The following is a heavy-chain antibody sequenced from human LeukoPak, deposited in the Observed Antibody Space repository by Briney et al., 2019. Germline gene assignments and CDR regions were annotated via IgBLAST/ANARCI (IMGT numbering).Heavy chain of an antibody. J-gene: IGHJ3*02. CDR2: IYTSGST. Sequence: SETLSLTCTVSGGSISSYYWSWIRQPPGKGLEWIGRIYTSGSTNYNPSLKSRVTMSVDTSENQFSLKLSSVTAADTAVYYCAREFAYYYDSSGYRRAFDIWGQGTMVTVSS. D-gene: IGHD3-22*01. CDR1: GGSISSYY. CDR3: AREFAYYYDSSGYRRAFDI. V-gene: IGHV4-4*07.